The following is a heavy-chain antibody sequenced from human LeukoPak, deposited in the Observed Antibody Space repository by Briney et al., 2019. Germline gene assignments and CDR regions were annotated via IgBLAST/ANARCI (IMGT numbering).Heavy chain of an antibody. CDR3: ASPTMDQATSYYDYYYMDV. J-gene: IGHJ6*03. CDR2: ISRSRGYI. V-gene: IGHV3-21*01. D-gene: IGHD2-2*01. CDR1: GFTFSSYT. Sequence: PGGSLRLSCAASGFTFSSYTMSWVRQAPGKGLEWVSSISRSRGYIFYAVSVKGRFTISRDNAKNSLYLQMNSLRAEDTALYYCASPTMDQATSYYDYYYMDVWGKGTTVTVSS.